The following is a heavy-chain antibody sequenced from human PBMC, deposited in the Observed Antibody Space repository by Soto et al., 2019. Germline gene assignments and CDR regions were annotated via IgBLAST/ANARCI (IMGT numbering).Heavy chain of an antibody. D-gene: IGHD3-3*01. CDR2: IYHSGST. V-gene: IGHV4-30-2*01. CDR3: ARGITIFGVPRPGWFDP. CDR1: GGSISSGGYS. Sequence: PSETLSLTCAVSGGSISSGGYSWSWTRQPPGKGLERIGYIYHSGSTYYNPSLKSRVTISVDRSKNQFSLKLSSVTAADTAVYYCARGITIFGVPRPGWFDPWGQGTLVTVSS. J-gene: IGHJ5*02.